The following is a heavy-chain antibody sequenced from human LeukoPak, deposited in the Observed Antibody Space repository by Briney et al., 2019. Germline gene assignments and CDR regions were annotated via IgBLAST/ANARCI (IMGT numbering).Heavy chain of an antibody. V-gene: IGHV3-23*01. Sequence: GSLRLSCAASGFTFSSYAMSWVRQAPGKGLEWVSAISGSGGSTYHADSVKGRFTISRDNSKNTLYLQMNSLRAEDTAVYYCARAPRVQGPHDYWGQGTLVTVSS. J-gene: IGHJ4*02. CDR2: ISGSGGST. CDR1: GFTFSSYA. D-gene: IGHD4/OR15-4a*01. CDR3: ARAPRVQGPHDY.